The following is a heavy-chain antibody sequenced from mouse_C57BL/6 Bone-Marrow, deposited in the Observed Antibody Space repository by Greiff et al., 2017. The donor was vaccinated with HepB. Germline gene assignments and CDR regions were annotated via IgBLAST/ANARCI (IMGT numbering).Heavy chain of an antibody. D-gene: IGHD1-1*01. Sequence: VQLVESGAELAKPGASVKLSCKASGYTFTSYWMHWVKQRPGQGLEWIGYINPSSGYTKYNQKFKDKATLTADKSSSTAYMQLSSLTYEDSAVYYCARDPLSSTVVAPGYFDYWGQGTTLTVSS. CDR2: INPSSGYT. V-gene: IGHV1-7*01. CDR1: GYTFTSYW. J-gene: IGHJ2*01. CDR3: ARDPLSSTVVAPGYFDY.